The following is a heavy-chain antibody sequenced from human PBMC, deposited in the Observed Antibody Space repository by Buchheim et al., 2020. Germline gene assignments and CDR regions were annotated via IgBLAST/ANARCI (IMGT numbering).Heavy chain of an antibody. V-gene: IGHV4-34*01. D-gene: IGHD3-3*01. CDR3: ARAGRFLEWLLYRSDYYYGMDV. CDR2: INHSGST. Sequence: QVQLQQWGAGLLKPSETLSLTCAVYGGSFSGYYWSWIRQPPGKGLEWIGEINHSGSTNYNPSLKIRVTISVDTSKNQFSLKLSSVTAADTAVYYCARAGRFLEWLLYRSDYYYGMDVWGQGTT. CDR1: GGSFSGYY. J-gene: IGHJ6*02.